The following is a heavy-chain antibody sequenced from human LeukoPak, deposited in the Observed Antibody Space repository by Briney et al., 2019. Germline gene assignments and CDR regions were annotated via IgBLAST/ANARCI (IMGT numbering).Heavy chain of an antibody. CDR3: TTDTDLVPDDAFDI. V-gene: IGHV3-15*01. Sequence: PGGSLRLSCAASGFTFSNAWMSWVRQAPGKGLEWVGRIKSKTDGGTTDYAAPVKGRFTISRDDSKNTLYLQMNSLKTEDTAVYYCTTDTDLVPDDAFDIWGQGTMVTVSS. J-gene: IGHJ3*02. CDR1: GFTFSNAW. CDR2: IKSKTDGGTT. D-gene: IGHD2-2*01.